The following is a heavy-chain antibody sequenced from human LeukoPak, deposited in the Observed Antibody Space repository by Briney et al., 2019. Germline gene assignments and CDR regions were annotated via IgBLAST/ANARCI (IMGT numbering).Heavy chain of an antibody. D-gene: IGHD3-22*01. CDR1: GFSFSDYY. CDR3: ARSIGYYYTMDV. V-gene: IGHV3-11*01. CDR2: ISGSGSDL. J-gene: IGHJ6*02. Sequence: GGSLRLSCVACGFSFSDYYMSWIRQAPGRGLEWISYISGSGSDLYYADSVKGRFTISRDNANNSLCLQMNSLRAEDTAVYYCARSIGYYYTMDVWGQGTMVTVSS.